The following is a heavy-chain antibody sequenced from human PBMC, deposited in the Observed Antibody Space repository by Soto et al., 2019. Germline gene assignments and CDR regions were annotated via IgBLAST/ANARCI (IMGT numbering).Heavy chain of an antibody. D-gene: IGHD6-6*01. CDR1: GFTSSSHT. Sequence: GGSLRLSCVASGFTSSSHTMNWVRQAPGKGLEWVSSLSASNGSTYYADSVKGRFTISRDNSKNTLYLQMNSLRAEDTAVYYCAKLLIAARPDFDYWGQGTLVTVSS. J-gene: IGHJ4*02. V-gene: IGHV3-23*01. CDR3: AKLLIAARPDFDY. CDR2: LSASNGST.